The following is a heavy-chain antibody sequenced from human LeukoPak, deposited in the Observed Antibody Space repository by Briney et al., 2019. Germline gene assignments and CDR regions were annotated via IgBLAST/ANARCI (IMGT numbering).Heavy chain of an antibody. CDR3: AREGYDILTGYHCFDY. CDR2: ISSSSSYI. V-gene: IGHV3-21*04. J-gene: IGHJ4*02. D-gene: IGHD3-9*01. Sequence: PGGSLRLSCAASGFTFSSYSMNWVRQAPGKGLEWVSSISSSSSYIYYADSVKGRFTISRDNAKNSLYLQMNSLRAEDTAVYYCAREGYDILTGYHCFDYWGQGTLVTVSS. CDR1: GFTFSSYS.